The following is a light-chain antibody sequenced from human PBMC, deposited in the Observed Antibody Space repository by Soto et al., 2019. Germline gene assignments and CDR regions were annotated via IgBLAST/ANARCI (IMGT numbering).Light chain of an antibody. CDR2: DAS. Sequence: DIQMTQSPSSLSASVGDRVTITCQASHDIANYLNWYQQKPGKAPKLLIYDASNLETGVPSRFSGSGSGTDFTLTISSMQPEDIATYYCQQYDNLPMYTFGQGTKLEIK. CDR3: QQYDNLPMYT. V-gene: IGKV1-33*01. CDR1: HDIANY. J-gene: IGKJ2*01.